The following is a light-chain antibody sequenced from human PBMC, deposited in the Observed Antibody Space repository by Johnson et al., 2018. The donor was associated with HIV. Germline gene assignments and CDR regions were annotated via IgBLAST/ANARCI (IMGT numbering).Light chain of an antibody. CDR3: GTWDTSLSAGV. Sequence: QSVLTQPPSVSAAPGQKVTISCSGSSSNVGNNYVSWFQQLPGTAPKLLIYDNNERPSGIPYRFSGSKSGTSATLGITGLQTGDEADYYCGTWDTSLSAGVFGPGTKVSVL. J-gene: IGLJ1*01. CDR1: SSNVGNNY. CDR2: DNN. V-gene: IGLV1-51*01.